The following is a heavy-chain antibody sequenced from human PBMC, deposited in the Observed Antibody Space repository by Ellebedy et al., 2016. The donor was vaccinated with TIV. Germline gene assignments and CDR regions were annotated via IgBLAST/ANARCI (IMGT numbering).Heavy chain of an antibody. CDR3: AGDRMGILTGPRGY. J-gene: IGHJ4*02. V-gene: IGHV3-53*01. D-gene: IGHD3-9*01. CDR1: GFTVSSNY. Sequence: PGGSLRLSCAASGFTVSSNYMSWVRRAPGQGLGWVSVIYGGGNTDYADSGKGRFTISRDNSKNTLYLQMNSMRAEDTAVYYGAGDRMGILTGPRGYWGQGTLVTVSS. CDR2: IYGGGNT.